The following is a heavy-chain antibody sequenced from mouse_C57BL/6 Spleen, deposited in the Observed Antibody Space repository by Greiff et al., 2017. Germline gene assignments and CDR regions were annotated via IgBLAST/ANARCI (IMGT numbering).Heavy chain of an antibody. Sequence: QVQLQQPGAELVKPGASVKLSCKASGYTFTSYWMHWVKQRPGQGLEWIGMIHPNSGSTNYNEKFKSKATLTVDKSSSTAYMQLSSLTSEDSAVXYCARGMTTVVATGYFDDWGQGTTLTVSS. CDR3: ARGMTTVVATGYFDD. CDR1: GYTFTSYW. D-gene: IGHD1-1*01. J-gene: IGHJ2*01. V-gene: IGHV1-64*01. CDR2: IHPNSGST.